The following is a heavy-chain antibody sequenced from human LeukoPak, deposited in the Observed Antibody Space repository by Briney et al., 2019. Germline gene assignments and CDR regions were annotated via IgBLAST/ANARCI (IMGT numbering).Heavy chain of an antibody. J-gene: IGHJ4*02. CDR1: GFTFGNYA. CDR3: AKRTRTILSMGTAYYFDY. V-gene: IGHV3-23*01. Sequence: GGSLRLSCVASGFTFGNYAMTWVRQAPGKGLEWVSAISDGGLNTYYADSVKGRFTISRDNSKNTLYLQTHSLRAEDTALYYCAKRTRTILSMGTAYYFDYWGQGALVSVSS. D-gene: IGHD5-18*01. CDR2: ISDGGLNT.